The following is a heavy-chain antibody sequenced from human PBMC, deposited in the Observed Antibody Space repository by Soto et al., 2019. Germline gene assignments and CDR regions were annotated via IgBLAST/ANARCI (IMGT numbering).Heavy chain of an antibody. CDR1: GGSISSSSYY. CDR3: ARQGGYYNLDY. J-gene: IGHJ4*02. D-gene: IGHD3-22*01. V-gene: IGHV4-39*01. CDR2: IYYSGST. Sequence: QLQLQESGPGLVKPSETLSLTCTVSGGSISSSSYYWGWIRQPPGKGLEWIGSIYYSGSTYYNPSLKSRVTISVDTSKNQFSLKLSSVTAADTAVYYCARQGGYYNLDYWGQGTLVTVSS.